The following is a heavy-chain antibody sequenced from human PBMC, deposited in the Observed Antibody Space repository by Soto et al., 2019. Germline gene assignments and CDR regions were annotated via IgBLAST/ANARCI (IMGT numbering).Heavy chain of an antibody. CDR1: GYTFTSYG. CDR2: ISAYNGNT. D-gene: IGHD6-13*01. V-gene: IGHV1-18*04. CDR3: ARDLVEAAGPFNYYYYVRDL. J-gene: IGHJ6*02. Sequence: ASVKVSCKASGYTFTSYGSSWVRQAPGQGLEWMGWISAYNGNTNYAQKLQGRVTMTTDTSTSTAYMELRSLRSDDKAVYYCARDLVEAAGPFNYYYYVRDLWGQGTTVTVS.